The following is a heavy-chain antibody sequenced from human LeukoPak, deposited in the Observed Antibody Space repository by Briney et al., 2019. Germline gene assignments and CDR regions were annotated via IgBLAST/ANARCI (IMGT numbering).Heavy chain of an antibody. J-gene: IGHJ5*02. CDR3: ARDIVVRGFDP. CDR1: GASMSNAF. V-gene: IGHV4-4*07. D-gene: IGHD2-2*01. Sequence: PSETLSLTCTVSGASMSNAFWSWIRQPAGKGLEWIGRIYSSGTTNYNPSFKSRVTLSIDTSNNQFSLKLTSVTAADTAVYYCARDIVVRGFDPWGQGTLVTVSS. CDR2: IYSSGTT.